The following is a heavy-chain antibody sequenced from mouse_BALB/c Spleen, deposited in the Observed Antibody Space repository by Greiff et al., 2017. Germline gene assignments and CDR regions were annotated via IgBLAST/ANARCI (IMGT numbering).Heavy chain of an antibody. J-gene: IGHJ2*01. CDR3: ARDYYGSSSVYFDY. CDR2: INPYNGDT. V-gene: IGHV1-20*02. D-gene: IGHD1-1*01. Sequence: EVQLQESGPELVKPGASVKISCKASGYSFTGYFMNWVMQSPGKSLEWIGRINPYNGDTFYNQKFKGKATLTVDKSSSTAHMELRSLASEDSAVYYCARDYYGSSSVYFDYWGQGTTLTVAS. CDR1: GYSFTGYF.